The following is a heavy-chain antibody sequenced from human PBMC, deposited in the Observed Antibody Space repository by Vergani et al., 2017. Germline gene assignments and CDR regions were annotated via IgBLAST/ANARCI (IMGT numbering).Heavy chain of an antibody. J-gene: IGHJ5*02. Sequence: QVQLQQWGAGLLKPSETLSLTCAVYGGSFSGYYWSWIRQPPGKGLEWIGEINHSGSTNYNPSLKSRVTISVDTSKNQFSLKLSSVTAADTAVYYCARSSGIVVPAAKRGGNWFDPWGQGTLVTVSS. V-gene: IGHV4-34*01. CDR1: GGSFSGYY. CDR2: INHSGST. CDR3: ARSSGIVVPAAKRGGNWFDP. D-gene: IGHD2-2*01.